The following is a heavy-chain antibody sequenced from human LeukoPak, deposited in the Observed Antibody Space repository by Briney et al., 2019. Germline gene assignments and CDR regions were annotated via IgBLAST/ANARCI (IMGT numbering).Heavy chain of an antibody. CDR2: IGASGSTI. J-gene: IGHJ3*02. Sequence: GESLKISCGASGFSFSSYEMNWVRQAPGKGLEWVSYIGASGSTIAYADSVKGRFTISRDNAKNSLYLQMPGLRAEDTAIYYCASELWFGEFDAFDTWGQGTMVTVSS. CDR1: GFSFSSYE. CDR3: ASELWFGEFDAFDT. V-gene: IGHV3-48*03. D-gene: IGHD3-10*01.